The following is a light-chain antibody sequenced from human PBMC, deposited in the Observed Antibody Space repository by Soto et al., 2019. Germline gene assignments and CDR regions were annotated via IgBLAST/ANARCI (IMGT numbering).Light chain of an antibody. V-gene: IGKV4-1*01. CDR2: WAS. J-gene: IGKJ1*01. Sequence: DIVMTQFPDSLAVSLGERATINCKSSQSVLYSSNNQNYLAWYQQKPGQPPKLLIYWASTRESGVPDRFSGSGSGTYFTLPISSLQAEDVAVYYCQQYYRARTFGQGTKVEIK. CDR3: QQYYRART. CDR1: QSVLYSSNNQNY.